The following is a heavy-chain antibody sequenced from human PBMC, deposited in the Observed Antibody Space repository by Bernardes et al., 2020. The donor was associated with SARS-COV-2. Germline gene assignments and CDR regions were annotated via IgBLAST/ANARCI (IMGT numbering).Heavy chain of an antibody. Sequence: GGSLRLSCAASGFTFRDYTMHWVRQAPGKGLEWVAVIWHDGSREYYVDSVKGRFAISRDNSNNTLYLQMNNLRVEDTALYRCATEDGEWLESWGQGILVTVSS. J-gene: IGHJ5*01. D-gene: IGHD4-17*01. V-gene: IGHV3-33*01. CDR1: GFTFRDYT. CDR3: ATEDGEWLES. CDR2: IWHDGSRE.